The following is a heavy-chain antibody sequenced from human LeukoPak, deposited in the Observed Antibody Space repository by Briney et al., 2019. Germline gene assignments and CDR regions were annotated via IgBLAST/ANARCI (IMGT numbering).Heavy chain of an antibody. CDR2: IRYDGSNK. CDR3: AKGSGYEAQYCYYYMDV. CDR1: GFTFSSYG. V-gene: IGHV3-30*02. J-gene: IGHJ6*03. D-gene: IGHD5-12*01. Sequence: GGSLRLSCAASGFTFSSYGMHWVRQAPGKGLEWVAFIRYDGSNKYYAGSVKGRFTISRDNSKNTLYLHVNSLRPEDTAVYYCAKGSGYEAQYCYYYMDVWGKGTTVTISS.